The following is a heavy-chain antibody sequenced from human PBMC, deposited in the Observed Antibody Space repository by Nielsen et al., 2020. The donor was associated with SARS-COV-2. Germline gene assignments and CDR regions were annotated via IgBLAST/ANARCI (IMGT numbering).Heavy chain of an antibody. CDR2: IDWDDDK. V-gene: IGHV2-70*01. Sequence: WIRQPPGKALEWLALIDWDDDKYYSTSLKTRLTISKDTSKNQVVLTMTNMDPVDTATYYCARSGYYDFWSGPKGFDPWGQGTLVTVSS. J-gene: IGHJ5*02. CDR3: ARSGYYDFWSGPKGFDP. D-gene: IGHD3-3*01.